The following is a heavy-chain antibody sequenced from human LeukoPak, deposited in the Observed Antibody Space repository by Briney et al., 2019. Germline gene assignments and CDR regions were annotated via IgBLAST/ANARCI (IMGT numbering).Heavy chain of an antibody. J-gene: IGHJ4*02. CDR2: ISYDGGNK. CDR3: AIRDGGHFDY. V-gene: IGHV3-30*03. Sequence: GGSLRLSCAASGFTFSSYGMHWVRQAPGKGLEWVAVISYDGGNKYYADSVKGRFTISRDNSKNTLYLQMNSLRAEDTAVYYCAIRDGGHFDYWGQGTLVTVSS. D-gene: IGHD3-16*01. CDR1: GFTFSSYG.